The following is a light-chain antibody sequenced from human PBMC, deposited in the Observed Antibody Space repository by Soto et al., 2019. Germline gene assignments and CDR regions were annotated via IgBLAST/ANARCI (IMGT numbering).Light chain of an antibody. V-gene: IGKV1-33*01. CDR3: QQYENLPT. Sequence: DIPMTQSPSTLSAFFGERVTITCRASQSIRSWLAWYQQKPGRAPKLLIYDASNLEAGVPSRFRGSGSGTDFTFTISRLQPEDIATYYCQQYENLPTFGQGTRLEI. J-gene: IGKJ5*01. CDR2: DAS. CDR1: QSIRSW.